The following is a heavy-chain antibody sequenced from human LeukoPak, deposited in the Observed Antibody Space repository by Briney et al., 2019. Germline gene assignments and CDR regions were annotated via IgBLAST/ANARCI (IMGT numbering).Heavy chain of an antibody. J-gene: IGHJ4*02. CDR2: ISGSGGST. V-gene: IGHV3-23*01. Sequence: GGSLRLSCAASGFTFSSYAMSWVRQAPGKGLEWVSAISGSGGSTYYADSVKGRFTISRDNSKNTLYLQMNSLRAEDTAVYYCAKNGQWLVHKGGYFDYWGQGTLVAVSS. D-gene: IGHD6-19*01. CDR3: AKNGQWLVHKGGYFDY. CDR1: GFTFSSYA.